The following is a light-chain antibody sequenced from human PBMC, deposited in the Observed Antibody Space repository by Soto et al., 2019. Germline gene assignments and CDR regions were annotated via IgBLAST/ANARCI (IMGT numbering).Light chain of an antibody. CDR1: GSDLGDHRF. CDR3: TSYTTKNTVV. Sequence: QSALTQPASVSGSPGQSVTISCTATGSDLGDHRFVSWHQHHPDKAPKLIIYEVYSRPSEISIRFSGSKSGNTASLTISGLQAEDEADYYCTSYTTKNTVVFGGGTKVTVL. V-gene: IGLV2-14*01. CDR2: EVY. J-gene: IGLJ2*01.